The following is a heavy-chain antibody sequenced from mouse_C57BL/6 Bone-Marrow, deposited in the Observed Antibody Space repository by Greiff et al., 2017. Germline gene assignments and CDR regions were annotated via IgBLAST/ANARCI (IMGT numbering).Heavy chain of an antibody. V-gene: IGHV1-26*01. J-gene: IGHJ2*01. CDR1: GYTFTDYY. D-gene: IGHD1-1*01. Sequence: EVQLQQSGPELVKPGASVKISCKASGYTFTDYYMNWVKQSHGKSLEWIGDINPNNGGTSYNQKFKGKATLTVDKSSSTAYMELRSLTSEDSAVXYCARRYYGSSVDYWGQGTTLTVSS. CDR3: ARRYYGSSVDY. CDR2: INPNNGGT.